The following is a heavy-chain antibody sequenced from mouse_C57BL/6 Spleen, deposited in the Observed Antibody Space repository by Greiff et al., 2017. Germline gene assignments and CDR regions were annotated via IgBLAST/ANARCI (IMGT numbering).Heavy chain of an antibody. CDR2: ISYSGST. CDR1: GYSITSDY. V-gene: IGHV3-8*01. CDR3: ATSYGKDRRIFAY. D-gene: IGHD2-10*01. Sequence: EVQLQQSGPGLAKPSQTLSLTCSVTGYSITSDYWNWIRKFPGNKLEYMGYISYSGSTYYNPSLKSRISITRDTSKNQYYLQLNSVTTEDTATYYCATSYGKDRRIFAYWGQGTLVTVSA. J-gene: IGHJ3*01.